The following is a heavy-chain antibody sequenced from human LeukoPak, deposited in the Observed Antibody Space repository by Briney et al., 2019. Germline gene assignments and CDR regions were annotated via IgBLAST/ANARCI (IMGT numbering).Heavy chain of an antibody. CDR2: ISASGDDT. J-gene: IGHJ3*02. CDR3: VKDSLPKSYSTTSYYAFDI. Sequence: QAGGSLRLSCSASGFTFGNYAIHWVRQAPGKGLECISAISASGDDTFYADSVKGRFTVSRDNSKNRLYFLLSSLRAEDTAVYYCVKDSLPKSYSTTSYYAFDIWGQGTMVTVSS. CDR1: GFTFGNYA. V-gene: IGHV3-64*05. D-gene: IGHD6-13*01.